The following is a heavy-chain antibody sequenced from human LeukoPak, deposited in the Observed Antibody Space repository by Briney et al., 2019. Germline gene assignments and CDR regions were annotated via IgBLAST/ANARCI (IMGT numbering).Heavy chain of an antibody. J-gene: IGHJ4*02. CDR2: IYYSGST. V-gene: IGHV4-31*03. Sequence: SQTLSLTCTVSGGSISSGGYYWSWIRQHPGKGLEWIGYIYYSGSTYYNPSLKSRVTISVDTSKNQFSLQLNSVTPEDTAVYYCAREGLHWYYDGSNYYSPFDYWGQGTLVTVSS. CDR3: AREGLHWYYDGSNYYSPFDY. D-gene: IGHD3-22*01. CDR1: GGSISSGGYY.